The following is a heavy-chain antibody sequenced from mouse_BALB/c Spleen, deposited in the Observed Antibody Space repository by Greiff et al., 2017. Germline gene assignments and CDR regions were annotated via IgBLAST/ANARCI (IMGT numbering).Heavy chain of an antibody. CDR2: ISSGGSYT. D-gene: IGHD3-1*01. V-gene: IGHV5-9-4*01. CDR1: GFTFSSYA. Sequence: EVMLVESGGGLVKPGGSLKLSCAASGFTFSSYAMSWVRQSPEKRLEWVAEISSGGSYTYYPDTVTGRFTISRDNAKNTLYLEMSSLRSEDTAMYYCARGQLGLYYAMDYWGQGTSVTVSS. CDR3: ARGQLGLYYAMDY. J-gene: IGHJ4*01.